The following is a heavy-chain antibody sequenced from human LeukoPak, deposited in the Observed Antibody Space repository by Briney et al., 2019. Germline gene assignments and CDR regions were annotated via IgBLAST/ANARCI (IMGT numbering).Heavy chain of an antibody. CDR1: GGSISSYY. CDR2: IYYSGST. V-gene: IGHV4-59*01. Sequence: PSETLSLTCTVSGGSISSYYWSWIRQPPGKGPEWIGYIYYSGSTNYNPSLKSRVTISVDTSKNQFSLKLSSVTAADTAVYYCARGIDYPYSSGSIPFDHWGQGTLVTVSS. CDR3: ARGIDYPYSSGSIPFDH. D-gene: IGHD3-22*01. J-gene: IGHJ4*02.